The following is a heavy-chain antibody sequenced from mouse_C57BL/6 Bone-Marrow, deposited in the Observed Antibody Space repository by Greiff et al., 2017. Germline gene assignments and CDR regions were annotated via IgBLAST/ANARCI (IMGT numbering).Heavy chain of an antibody. CDR3: ARGDYGSSYWYCDV. CDR1: GYTFTDYY. CDR2: IYPGSGNT. J-gene: IGHJ1*03. Sequence: VQLQQSGAELVRPGASVKLSCKASGYTFTDYYINWVKQRPGQGLAWIARIYPGSGNTYYNEKFKGKATLTAEKSSSTAYMQLSSLTSEDSAVYFCARGDYGSSYWYCDVWGTGTTVTVSS. D-gene: IGHD1-1*01. V-gene: IGHV1-76*01.